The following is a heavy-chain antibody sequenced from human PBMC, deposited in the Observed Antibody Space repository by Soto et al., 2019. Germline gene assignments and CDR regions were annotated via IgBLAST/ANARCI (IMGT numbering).Heavy chain of an antibody. Sequence: EVQLLEFGGGLVQPGGSLRLSCAASGFTFSTYAMSWVRQAPRKGLEWVSAISGNGGDYTYYADSVKGRFTISRDNSKNTLYLQMNSLRAEDTAVFYCVPLCRYCSTTTPSWGPSTLVTVSS. CDR1: GFTFSTYA. CDR2: ISGNGGDYT. V-gene: IGHV3-23*01. D-gene: IGHD2-2*01. CDR3: VPLCRYCSTTTPS. J-gene: IGHJ1*01.